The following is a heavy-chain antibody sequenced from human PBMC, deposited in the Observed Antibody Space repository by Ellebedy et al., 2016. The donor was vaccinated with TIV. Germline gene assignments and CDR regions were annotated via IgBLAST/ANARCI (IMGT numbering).Heavy chain of an antibody. CDR1: GGSISSSSYY. CDR2: IYYSGST. Sequence: MPSETLSLTCTVSGGSISSSSYYWGWIRQPPGKGLEWIGSIYYSGSTYYNPSLKSRVTISVDTSKNQFSLKLRSVTAADTAVYYCARLGGQQLSRCYFDYWGQGTLVTVSS. D-gene: IGHD6-13*01. J-gene: IGHJ4*02. V-gene: IGHV4-39*01. CDR3: ARLGGQQLSRCYFDY.